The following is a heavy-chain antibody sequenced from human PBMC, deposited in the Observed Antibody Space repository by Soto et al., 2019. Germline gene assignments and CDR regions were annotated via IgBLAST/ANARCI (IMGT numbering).Heavy chain of an antibody. V-gene: IGHV4-59*08. CDR2: IYYSGST. Sequence: SEXLSLTCTVSGGSISSYYWSWIRQPPGKGLEWIGYIYYSGSTNYNPSLKSRVTISVDTSKNQFSLKLSSVTAADTAVYYCARRERVWFRKRDLNAFDIWGQGTMVTVSS. CDR1: GGSISSYY. CDR3: ARRERVWFRKRDLNAFDI. D-gene: IGHD3-10*01. J-gene: IGHJ3*02.